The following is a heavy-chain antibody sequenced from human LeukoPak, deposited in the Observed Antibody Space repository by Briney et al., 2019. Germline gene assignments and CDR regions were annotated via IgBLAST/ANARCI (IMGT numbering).Heavy chain of an antibody. CDR1: GGSISSSSYY. Sequence: PSETLSLTCTVSGGSISSSSYYWGWIRQPPGEGLEWIGTIYYSGSTYYNPSLKSRVTISVDTSKNQFSLKLSSVTAADTAVYYCASQNWNYWDYNWFDPWGQGTLVTVSS. CDR3: ASQNWNYWDYNWFDP. V-gene: IGHV4-39*01. D-gene: IGHD1-7*01. J-gene: IGHJ5*02. CDR2: IYYSGST.